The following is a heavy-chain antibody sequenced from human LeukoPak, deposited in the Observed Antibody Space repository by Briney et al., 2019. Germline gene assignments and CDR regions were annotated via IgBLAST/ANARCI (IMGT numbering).Heavy chain of an antibody. CDR3: AIQQPGISVPGTIYAFDI. V-gene: IGHV4-34*01. D-gene: IGHD6-13*01. CDR1: GGSFSGYY. CDR2: INHSGTT. Sequence: SETLSLTCAVSGGSFSGYYWSWIRQSPGKGLEWIGEINHSGTTNYNPSLKSRATISVDTSKNQFSLKLSSVTAADTAVYYCAIQQPGISVPGTIYAFDIWGQGTMVTVSS. J-gene: IGHJ3*02.